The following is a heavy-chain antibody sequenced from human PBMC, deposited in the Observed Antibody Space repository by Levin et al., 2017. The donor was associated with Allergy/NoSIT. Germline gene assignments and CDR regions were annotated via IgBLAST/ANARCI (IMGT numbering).Heavy chain of an antibody. Sequence: SLKISCEASGFIFEDYAMHWVRQVPGKGLEWVAGISWSSHSLGYADSVKGRFTISRDNAKNSLYLQMYSLRFEDTALYYCTKDIVRGYSLGSKFAVYGLDVWGHGTAVTV. CDR3: TKDIVRGYSLGSKFAVYGLDV. CDR1: GFIFEDYA. V-gene: IGHV3-9*01. CDR2: ISWSSHSL. J-gene: IGHJ6*02. D-gene: IGHD5-18*01.